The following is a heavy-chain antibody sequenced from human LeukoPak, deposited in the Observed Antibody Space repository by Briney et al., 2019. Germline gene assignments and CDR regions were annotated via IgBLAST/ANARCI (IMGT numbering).Heavy chain of an antibody. Sequence: SETLSLTCAVYGGSFSNYYWSWIRQPPGKGLEWIGEINHSGSTNYNPSLKSRVTISVDTSKNQFSLKLSSVTAADTAVYYCARGREILTVPHYYYYGMGVWGQGTTITVSS. CDR3: ARGREILTVPHYYYYGMGV. CDR2: INHSGST. D-gene: IGHD4-17*01. V-gene: IGHV4-34*01. J-gene: IGHJ6*02. CDR1: GGSFSNYY.